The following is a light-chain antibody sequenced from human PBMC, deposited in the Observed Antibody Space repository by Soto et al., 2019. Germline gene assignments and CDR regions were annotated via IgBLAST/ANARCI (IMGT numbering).Light chain of an antibody. CDR1: SSDVENYNY. V-gene: IGLV2-11*01. CDR3: CSYEGSYTLYA. J-gene: IGLJ1*01. CDR2: DVD. Sequence: QSALTQPRSVSGSPGQSVTISCTGTSSDVENYNYVSWFQQYPGKAPKFMIYDVDKRPSGVPDRFSGSKSGNTASLTISGRQAADEADYYCCSYEGSYTLYAFGTGTKLTVL.